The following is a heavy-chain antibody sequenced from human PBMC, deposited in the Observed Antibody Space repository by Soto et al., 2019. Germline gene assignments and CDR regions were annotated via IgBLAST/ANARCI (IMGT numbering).Heavy chain of an antibody. V-gene: IGHV3-23*01. Sequence: PGGSLRLSCAASGFTFSSYAMSWVRQAPGKGLEWVSGISGSGGSTYYADSVKGRFTISRDNSKNTPYLQMNSLRVEDTAVYYCANLPLYSGSWPIDFWGQGTLVTVSS. CDR2: ISGSGGST. CDR3: ANLPLYSGSWPIDF. D-gene: IGHD6-13*01. J-gene: IGHJ4*02. CDR1: GFTFSSYA.